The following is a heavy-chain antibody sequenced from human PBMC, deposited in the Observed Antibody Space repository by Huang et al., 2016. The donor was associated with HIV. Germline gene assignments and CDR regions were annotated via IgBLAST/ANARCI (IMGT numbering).Heavy chain of an antibody. V-gene: IGHV4-34*01. CDR2: VNDGGDI. D-gene: IGHD3-10*01. CDR3: ARRFRVAATRKWFDP. Sequence: QVQLQQWGAGLLKPSETLALTCAVYGESLGTYYWAWIRRPPGKGLQWIGEVNDGGDINYKPSLESRVTISVDTSRNQVSLTLTSMTAADTATYYCARRFRVAATRKWFDPWGQGTLVIVSS. CDR1: GESLGTYY. J-gene: IGHJ5*02.